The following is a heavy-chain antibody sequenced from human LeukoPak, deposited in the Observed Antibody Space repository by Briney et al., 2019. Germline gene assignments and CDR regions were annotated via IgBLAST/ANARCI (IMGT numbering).Heavy chain of an antibody. CDR1: GFTLNYYW. V-gene: IGHV3-7*01. Sequence: PGGSLRLSCAACGFTLNYYWLTWVRRARGEGLEGVANTQQDGSEKYYVDSLKGRLIISRNHAQNSLYLQLNSLRAEDTAVYYCARVRKLRTRGVMDPLDYWGQGTLVTVSS. D-gene: IGHD3-10*01. CDR3: ARVRKLRTRGVMDPLDY. J-gene: IGHJ4*02. CDR2: TQQDGSEK.